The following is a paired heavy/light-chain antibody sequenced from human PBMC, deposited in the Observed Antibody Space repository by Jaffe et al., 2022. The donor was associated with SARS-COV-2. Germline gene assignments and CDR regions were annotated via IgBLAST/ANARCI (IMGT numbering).Light chain of an antibody. CDR2: WAS. Sequence: DIVMTQSPDSLAASLGERATINCKSSQSVLYSSNNKNYLAWFQQKPGQRPKLLIYWASTRESGVPDRFSGSGSGTDFTLTISSLQAEDVAVYYCQQYYSTPWTFGQGTKVEIK. CDR3: QQYYSTPWT. CDR1: QSVLYSSNNKNY. V-gene: IGKV4-1*01. J-gene: IGKJ1*01.
Heavy chain of an antibody. J-gene: IGHJ6*02. CDR3: ARVAISGTSYDQYGMDV. CDR1: GYSFTSYW. CDR2: IYPRDSDI. V-gene: IGHV5-51*01. D-gene: IGHD6-13*01. Sequence: EVQLVQSGAEVKKPGESLKISCQGSGYSFTSYWIAWGRQMPGKGLEWMGIIYPRDSDIKYSPSFQGQVTISADKSTRTAYLQWSNLKASDTAMYFCARVAISGTSYDQYGMDVWGQGTTVTVSS.